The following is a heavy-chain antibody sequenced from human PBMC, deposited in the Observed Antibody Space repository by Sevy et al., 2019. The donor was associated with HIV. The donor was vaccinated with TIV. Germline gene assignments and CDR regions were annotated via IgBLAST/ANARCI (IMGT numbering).Heavy chain of an antibody. Sequence: SETLSLTCTVSGGSISSSSYYWGWIRQPPGKGLEWIGSIYYSGSTYYNPSIKSRVTISVDTSKNQFSLKVSSGTGAETDVYYCAGRGRDYYGMDVWGQGTTVTVSS. J-gene: IGHJ6*02. D-gene: IGHD2-21*01. CDR1: GGSISSSSYY. V-gene: IGHV4-39*01. CDR2: IYYSGST. CDR3: AGRGRDYYGMDV.